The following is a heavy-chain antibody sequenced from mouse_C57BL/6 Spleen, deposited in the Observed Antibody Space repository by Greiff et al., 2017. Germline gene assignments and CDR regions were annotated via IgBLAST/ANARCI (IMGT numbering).Heavy chain of an antibody. CDR3: ARSEDYYGSSHDY. J-gene: IGHJ2*01. CDR1: GYAFTNYL. V-gene: IGHV1-54*01. Sequence: VQLHQSGAELVRPGTSVKVSCKASGYAFTNYLIEWVKQRPGQGLAWIGVINPGSGGTNYNEKFKGKATLTADKSSSTAYMQLSSLTSEDSAVYFCARSEDYYGSSHDYWGQGTTLTVSS. D-gene: IGHD1-1*01. CDR2: INPGSGGT.